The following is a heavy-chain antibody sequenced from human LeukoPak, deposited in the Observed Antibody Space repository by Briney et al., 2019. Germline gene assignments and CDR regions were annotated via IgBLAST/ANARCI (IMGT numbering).Heavy chain of an antibody. CDR1: GGSISSYY. CDR2: IYTSGST. V-gene: IGHV4-4*07. D-gene: IGHD4-23*01. Sequence: PSETLSLTCTVSGGSISSYYWSWIRQPAGKGLEWIGRIYTSGSTNYNPSLKSRVTMSVDTSKNQFSLKLSSVTAADTAVYYCARGDTPSWELHRGSHAFDIWGQGTMVTVSS. CDR3: ARGDTPSWELHRGSHAFDI. J-gene: IGHJ3*02.